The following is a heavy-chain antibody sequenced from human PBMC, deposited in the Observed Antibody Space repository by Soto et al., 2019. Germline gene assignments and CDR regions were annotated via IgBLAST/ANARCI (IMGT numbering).Heavy chain of an antibody. D-gene: IGHD6-13*01. J-gene: IGHJ4*02. CDR1: GGSFSGYY. Sequence: SETLSLTCAVYGGSFSGYYLSWIRQPPGKGLEWIGEINHSGSTNYNPSLKSRVTISVDTSKNQFSLKLSSETAADTAVYYCARVEQQLVSRPLDCWGQGTLVTVSS. V-gene: IGHV4-34*01. CDR3: ARVEQQLVSRPLDC. CDR2: INHSGST.